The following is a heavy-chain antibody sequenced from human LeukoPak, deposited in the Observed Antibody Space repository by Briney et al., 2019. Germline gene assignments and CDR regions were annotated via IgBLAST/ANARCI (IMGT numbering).Heavy chain of an antibody. CDR3: ARENQWMQFDF. D-gene: IGHD5-18*01. Sequence: GGSLRLSCAASGFTFSSYEMNWVRQAPGKGLEWVSFISSSGSTIYYAESVEGRFTISRDNAKNSLYLQMNSLRAEDTAVYYCARENQWMQFDFWGQGTLVTVSS. J-gene: IGHJ4*02. CDR1: GFTFSSYE. CDR2: ISSSGSTI. V-gene: IGHV3-48*03.